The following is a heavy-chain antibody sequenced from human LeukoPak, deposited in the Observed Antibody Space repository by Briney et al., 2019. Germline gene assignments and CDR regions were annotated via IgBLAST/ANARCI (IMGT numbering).Heavy chain of an antibody. CDR1: GFIFNNYA. D-gene: IGHD2-21*01. CDR2: ISWNSGSI. CDR3: ARGRCILFLSVMDV. J-gene: IGHJ6*02. Sequence: GGSLRLSCAGSGFIFNNYAMHWVRQPPGKGLEWVSGISWNSGSIDYADSVKGRFTISRDNAKNSLYLQMNSLRAEDTAVYYCARGRCILFLSVMDVWGQGTTVTVSS. V-gene: IGHV3-9*01.